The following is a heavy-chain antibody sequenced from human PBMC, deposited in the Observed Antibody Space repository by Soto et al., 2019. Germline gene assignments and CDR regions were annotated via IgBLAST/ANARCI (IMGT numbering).Heavy chain of an antibody. CDR1: GASITNYY. CDR3: AMYYGHGQDY. Sequence: KPSETLSLTCSVSGASITNYYWTWIRQSPGKGLEWIGYIYYGGTSNYNSSLKGRVTVSVDMSTDQFSLTLNSVTAADTAVYYCAMYYGHGQDYWGQGTLVT. J-gene: IGHJ4*02. D-gene: IGHD3-10*01. V-gene: IGHV4-59*01. CDR2: IYYGGTS.